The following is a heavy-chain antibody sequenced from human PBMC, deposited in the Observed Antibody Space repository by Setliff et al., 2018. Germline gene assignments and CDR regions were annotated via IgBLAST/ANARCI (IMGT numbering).Heavy chain of an antibody. CDR1: GFNFSTHS. CDR2: ISRSSTYI. Sequence: GGSLRLSCAASGFNFSTHSMNWVRQAPGKGLEWVSSISRSSTYIYYADSMKGRFTISRDNAKNSLYLQMNSLRAEDTAVYYCASAGHSGSWFPFDAFHIWGQGTMVTVSS. V-gene: IGHV3-21*01. D-gene: IGHD6-13*01. CDR3: ASAGHSGSWFPFDAFHI. J-gene: IGHJ3*02.